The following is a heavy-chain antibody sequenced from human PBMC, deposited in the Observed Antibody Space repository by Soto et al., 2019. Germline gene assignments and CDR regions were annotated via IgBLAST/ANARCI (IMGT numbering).Heavy chain of an antibody. CDR3: TRGTDAWSGYPRYYLDY. CDR2: IRRKANNYAT. J-gene: IGHJ4*02. CDR1: GFIFSDSA. Sequence: EVQLVESGGGLVQPGGSLKLSCAASGFIFSDSALHWVRQASGKGLEWVGRIRRKANNYATTYAASVEGRFAISRDDSKNTAYLQMNSLKTEDTAIYYCTRGTDAWSGYPRYYLDYWGQGTLVTVSS. D-gene: IGHD3-3*01. V-gene: IGHV3-73*02.